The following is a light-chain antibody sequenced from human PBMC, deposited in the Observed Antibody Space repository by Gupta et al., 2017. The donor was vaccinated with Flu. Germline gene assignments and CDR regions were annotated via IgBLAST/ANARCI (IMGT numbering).Light chain of an antibody. Sequence: RHTVSFSGRASNIGCNYVCWYQQIPGPAPKLLIYNNSHRPSGVPDRFSGSKSGTSASLAITGLQAEDEADYYCASWEDNRSGVIFGGGTKLTVL. CDR3: ASWEDNRSGVI. J-gene: IGLJ2*01. V-gene: IGLV1-47*02. CDR2: NNS. CDR1: ASNIGCNY.